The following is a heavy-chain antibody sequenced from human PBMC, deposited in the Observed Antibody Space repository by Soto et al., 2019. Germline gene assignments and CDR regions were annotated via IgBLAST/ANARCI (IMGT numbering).Heavy chain of an antibody. CDR1: GFTFSSYE. CDR3: ARLLGYFDP. D-gene: IGHD5-12*01. Sequence: GGSRRHDCAASGFTFSSYEMSRVRQAPGKGLEWISYISSSGSHTYYADSVKGRFTISRDNTKNSLYLQMNSLRAEDTAVYYCARLLGYFDPWGQGTLVTVSS. CDR2: ISSSGSHT. V-gene: IGHV3-48*03. J-gene: IGHJ5*02.